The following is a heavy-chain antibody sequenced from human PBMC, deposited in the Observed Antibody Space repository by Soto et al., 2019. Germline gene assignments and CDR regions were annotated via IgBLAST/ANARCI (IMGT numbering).Heavy chain of an antibody. CDR2: IYYSGST. CDR3: ARRGYSSSSDY. CDR1: GGSISSYY. V-gene: IGHV4-59*08. D-gene: IGHD6-6*01. J-gene: IGHJ4*02. Sequence: SETLSLTCTVSGGSISSYYWSWIRQPPGKGLEWIGYIYYSGSTYYNPSLKSRVTISVDTSKNQFSLKLSSVTAADTAVYYCARRGYSSSSDYWGQGTLVTVSS.